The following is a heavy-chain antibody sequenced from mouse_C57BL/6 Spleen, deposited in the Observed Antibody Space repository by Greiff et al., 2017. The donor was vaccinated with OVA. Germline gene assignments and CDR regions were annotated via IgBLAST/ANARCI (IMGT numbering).Heavy chain of an antibody. D-gene: IGHD1-1*01. CDR3: ARAGISTTVVEPYFDV. CDR1: GFTFTSYW. Sequence: VKLHLPGAGLVKPGASVKLSCKASGFTFTSYWMHWVRQRPGQGLEWIGLIHPSSGSNNYYEQSKSRATLTVDNASSNAYMQLSSLTSEDSAVYYCARAGISTTVVEPYFDVWGTGTTVTVSS. J-gene: IGHJ1*03. V-gene: IGHV1-64*01. CDR2: IHPSSGSN.